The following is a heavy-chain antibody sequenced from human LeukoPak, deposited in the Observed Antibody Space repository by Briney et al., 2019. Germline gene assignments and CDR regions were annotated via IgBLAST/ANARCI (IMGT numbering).Heavy chain of an antibody. Sequence: AGGSLRLSCAASGFTLSSYGMNWVRQAPGKGLVWVSSISSSSSYIYYADSVKGRFTISRDNAKNSLYLQMNSLRAEDTAVYYCARDLADWDSNFDYYYYMDVWGKGTTVTVSS. CDR1: GFTLSSYG. CDR2: ISSSSSYI. V-gene: IGHV3-21*01. CDR3: ARDLADWDSNFDYYYYMDV. J-gene: IGHJ6*03. D-gene: IGHD4-11*01.